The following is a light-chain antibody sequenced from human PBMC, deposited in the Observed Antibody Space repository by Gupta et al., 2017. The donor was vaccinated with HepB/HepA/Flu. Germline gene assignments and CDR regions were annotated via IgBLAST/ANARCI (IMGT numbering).Light chain of an antibody. J-gene: IGKJ2*01. V-gene: IGKV1-5*03. CDR1: QSISSW. CDR2: KAS. CDR3: QQYNSYSLYT. Sequence: DIQMTKSPSTLSASVGDRVTITCRASQSISSWLVWYQQKPGKAPKLLIYKASSLESGVPSRFSGSGSGTEFTLTISSLQHDDFATYYCQQYNSYSLYTFGQGTKLEIK.